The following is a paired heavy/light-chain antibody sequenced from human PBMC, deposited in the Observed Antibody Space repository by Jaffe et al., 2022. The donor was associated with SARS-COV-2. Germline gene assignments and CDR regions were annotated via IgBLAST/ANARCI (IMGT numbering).Heavy chain of an antibody. CDR1: GGSIRSGSYN. CDR3: ARHVRGLADGDYNWFDP. D-gene: IGHD3-10*01. CDR2: IYYRGST. V-gene: IGHV4-39*01. Sequence: QLHLQESGPGLVKPSETLSLTCSVSGGSIRSGSYNWGWIRQPPGQGLEWIGSIYYRGSTFYNPSLMSRVTISVDTSKNQFSLKLSSVTAADTAGYYCARHVRGLADGDYNWFDPWGQGTLVTVSS. J-gene: IGHJ5*02.
Light chain of an antibody. CDR1: QSVLYSSNNKNY. CDR2: WAS. J-gene: IGKJ5*01. Sequence: DIVMTQSPDSLAVSLGERATINCKSSQSVLYSSNNKNYLAWYQQKPGQPPKLLIYWASTRESGVPDRFSGSGSGTDFTLTISSLQAEDVALYFCQQYFNTPITFGQGTRLEIK. CDR3: QQYFNTPIT. V-gene: IGKV4-1*01.